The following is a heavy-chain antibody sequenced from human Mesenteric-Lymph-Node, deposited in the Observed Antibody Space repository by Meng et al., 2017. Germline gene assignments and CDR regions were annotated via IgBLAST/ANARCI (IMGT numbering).Heavy chain of an antibody. CDR1: GGSFSGYY. Sequence: QVQLQQWGAGLLKPSETLSPTCAVHGGSFSGYYWSWFRHPPGKGLEWIGEINHSGSTNYNPSLKSRVTISVDTSKNQFSLKLSSVTAADTAVYYCARGGGNSWYIDYWGQGTLVTVSS. D-gene: IGHD6-13*01. CDR3: ARGGGNSWYIDY. V-gene: IGHV4-34*01. J-gene: IGHJ4*02. CDR2: INHSGST.